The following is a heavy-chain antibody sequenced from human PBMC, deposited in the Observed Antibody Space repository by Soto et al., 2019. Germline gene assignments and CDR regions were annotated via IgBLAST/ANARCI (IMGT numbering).Heavy chain of an antibody. V-gene: IGHV1-69*17. CDR1: GGTFSSYA. J-gene: IGHJ5*02. CDR2: IIPIFGIA. D-gene: IGHD6-6*01. Sequence: SVKVSCKASGGTFSSYAIAWVRQAPGQGLECMGWIIPIFGIANYAQKLQGRVTMTTDTSTSTAYMELRSLRSDDTAVYYCARDIGYSSSAPWWFDPWGQGTLVTVSS. CDR3: ARDIGYSSSAPWWFDP.